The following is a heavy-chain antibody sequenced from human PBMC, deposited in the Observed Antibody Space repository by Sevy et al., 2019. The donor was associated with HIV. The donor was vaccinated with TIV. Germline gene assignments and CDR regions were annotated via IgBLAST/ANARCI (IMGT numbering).Heavy chain of an antibody. CDR2: MGGRGGST. D-gene: IGHD6-6*01. CDR3: AKDRDIAARARPPFDH. J-gene: IGHJ4*02. V-gene: IGHV3-23*01. Sequence: GGSLRLSCAASGFTFSSYAMSWVRQAPGKGLEWVSAMGGRGGSTYYADSVKGRFTISRDNSKNTLYLQMNSLRAEDTAVYSCAKDRDIAARARPPFDHWGQGTLVTVSS. CDR1: GFTFSSYA.